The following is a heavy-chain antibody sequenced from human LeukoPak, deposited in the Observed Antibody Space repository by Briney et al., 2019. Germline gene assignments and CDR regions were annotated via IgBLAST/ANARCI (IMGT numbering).Heavy chain of an antibody. CDR2: ISGSGGST. CDR3: AKDRRSSSWYSWFDP. J-gene: IGHJ5*02. V-gene: IGHV3-23*01. CDR1: GFTFSSYA. D-gene: IGHD6-13*01. Sequence: PGGSLRLSCAASGFTFSSYAMSWVRQAPGKGLEWVSAISGSGGSTYYADSVKGRFTISRDNSKNTLYLQMNSLRAEDTAVYYCAKDRRSSSWYSWFDPWGQGTLVTVSS.